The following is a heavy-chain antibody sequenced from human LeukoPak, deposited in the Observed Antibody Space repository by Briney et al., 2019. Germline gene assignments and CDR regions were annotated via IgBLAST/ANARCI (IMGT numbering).Heavy chain of an antibody. D-gene: IGHD6-13*01. CDR3: ARRGIAAVGGLYYYMDV. J-gene: IGHJ6*03. V-gene: IGHV4-34*01. CDR1: GGSFSGYY. CDR2: INHNENT. Sequence: SETLSLTCAVYGGSFSGYYWSWIRQPPGKGLEWIGEINHNENTNYNPSLKSRLTISLDTSKTQISLQLSSVTAADTAVYYCARRGIAAVGGLYYYMDVWDKGTTVTVPS.